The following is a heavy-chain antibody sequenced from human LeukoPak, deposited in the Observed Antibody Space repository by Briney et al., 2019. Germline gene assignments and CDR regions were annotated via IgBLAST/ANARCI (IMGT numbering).Heavy chain of an antibody. CDR1: GGSISSSSYY. J-gene: IGHJ4*02. Sequence: SETLSLTCTVSGGSISSSSYYWGWIRQPPGKGLEWIGSIYYSGSTYYNPSLKSRVTISVDTSKNQFSLKLSSVTAADTAVYYCARENSGWFMTTHEPGYFDYWGQGTLVTVSS. V-gene: IGHV4-39*07. D-gene: IGHD6-19*01. CDR2: IYYSGST. CDR3: ARENSGWFMTTHEPGYFDY.